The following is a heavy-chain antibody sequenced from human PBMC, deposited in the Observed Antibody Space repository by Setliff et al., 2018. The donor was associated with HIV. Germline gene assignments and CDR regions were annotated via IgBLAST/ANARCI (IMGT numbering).Heavy chain of an antibody. D-gene: IGHD3-3*01. J-gene: IGHJ4*02. CDR1: GGSISSYY. CDR3: ARGVNFDY. V-gene: IGHV4-59*01. CDR2: IYYSGST. Sequence: SETLSLTCTVSGGSISSYYWSWIRQPPGKGLEWIGYIYYSGSTNYNPSLKSRVTISADTSRNQFSLKLTSVTAADTAIYYCARGVNFDYWGQGTQVTVS.